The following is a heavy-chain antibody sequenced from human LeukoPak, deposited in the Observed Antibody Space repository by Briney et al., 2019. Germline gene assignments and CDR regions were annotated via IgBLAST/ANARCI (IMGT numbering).Heavy chain of an antibody. CDR2: IYTSGST. Sequence: SETLSLTCTVSGGSISSGSYYWSWIRQPAGKGLEWIGRIYTSGSTNYNPSLKSRVTISVDTSKNQFSLKLSSVTAADTAVYYCARVVVVPAAISSIAHYYYYMDVWGKGTTVTISS. J-gene: IGHJ6*03. CDR1: GGSISSGSYY. V-gene: IGHV4-61*02. CDR3: ARVVVVPAAISSIAHYYYYMDV. D-gene: IGHD2-2*01.